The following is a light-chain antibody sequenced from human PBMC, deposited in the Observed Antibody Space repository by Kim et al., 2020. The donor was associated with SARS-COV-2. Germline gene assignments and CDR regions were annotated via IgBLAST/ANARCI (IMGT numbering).Light chain of an antibody. J-gene: IGKJ1*01. V-gene: IGKV1-27*01. Sequence: DIQMTQSPSSLSASVGDRVTITCRASQDISNYVAWYQQKPGKVPKVLIYAASALHSGVPSRFSGGGFGTDFTLTISSLQPEDVATYYCQKYNAAPWTFGQGTKVDIK. CDR2: AAS. CDR1: QDISNY. CDR3: QKYNAAPWT.